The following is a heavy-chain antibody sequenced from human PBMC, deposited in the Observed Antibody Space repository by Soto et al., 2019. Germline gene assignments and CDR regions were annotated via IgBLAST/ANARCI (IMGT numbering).Heavy chain of an antibody. Sequence: QVHLVQSGAEVKKPGASVKVSCKTSGYTFTSYGITWVRQAPGQGLEWMGWISAHNGNTDSAQKLQGRVIVTRDTSTTTAYMELRSVRSDDTAVYYCARGRYGDYWGQGALVTVSS. CDR2: ISAHNGNT. CDR1: GYTFTSYG. CDR3: ARGRYGDY. V-gene: IGHV1-18*01. J-gene: IGHJ4*02. D-gene: IGHD1-1*01.